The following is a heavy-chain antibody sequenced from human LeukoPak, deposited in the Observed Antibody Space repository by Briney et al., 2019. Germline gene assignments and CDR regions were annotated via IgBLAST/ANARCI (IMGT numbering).Heavy chain of an antibody. D-gene: IGHD3-16*01. CDR1: GGYFSGYY. V-gene: IGHV4-34*01. CDR2: INHSGST. CDR3: ARWGTDLWVPGVLYYYMDV. Sequence: PSETLSLTCAVYGGYFSGYYWSWIRQPPGKGLEWIGEINHSGSTNYNPSLKSRVTISVATSKNQFSRKLRSVPAADTAVYYCARWGTDLWVPGVLYYYMDVWGEGTTVTVSS. J-gene: IGHJ6*03.